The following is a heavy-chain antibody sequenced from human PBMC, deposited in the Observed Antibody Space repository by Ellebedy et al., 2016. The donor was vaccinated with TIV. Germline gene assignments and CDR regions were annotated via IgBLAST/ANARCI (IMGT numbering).Heavy chain of an antibody. D-gene: IGHD5-12*01. J-gene: IGHJ4*02. CDR2: ISADGSEK. Sequence: GGSLRLSCGASGFTFGSYGLHWVRQAPGKGLEWVAVISADGSEKFYADSVKGRFTISRDNFNNALHLQMNSLTVDDTAVYYCARDTSGYASLDYWGQGSLVTVSS. CDR3: ARDTSGYASLDY. V-gene: IGHV3-30-3*01. CDR1: GFTFGSYG.